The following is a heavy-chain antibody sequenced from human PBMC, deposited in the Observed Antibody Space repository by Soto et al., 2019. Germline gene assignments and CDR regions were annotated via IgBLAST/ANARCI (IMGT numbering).Heavy chain of an antibody. CDR2: ISGSGGST. V-gene: IGHV3-23*01. Sequence: GGSLRLSCAASGFTFSGYAMSWVRQAPGKGLEWVSAISGSGGSTYYADSVKGRFTISRDNSKNTLYLQMNSLSAEDTAVYYCANFYSILGFDPWGQGTLVTVSS. D-gene: IGHD2-15*01. CDR1: GFTFSGYA. J-gene: IGHJ5*02. CDR3: ANFYSILGFDP.